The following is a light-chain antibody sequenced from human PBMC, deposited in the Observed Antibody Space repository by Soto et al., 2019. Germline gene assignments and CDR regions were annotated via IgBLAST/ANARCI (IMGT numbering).Light chain of an antibody. CDR3: QSYDSSLSGL. CDR1: SSNIGAGYD. CDR2: GNS. J-gene: IGLJ1*01. V-gene: IGLV1-40*01. Sequence: QSVLTQPPAVSGAPGQRVTISCTGSSSNIGAGYDVHWYQQLPETAPKLLIYGNSNRPSGVPDRFSGSKSGTSASLAITGLQAEDEADYYCQSYDSSLSGLFGTGTKVTV.